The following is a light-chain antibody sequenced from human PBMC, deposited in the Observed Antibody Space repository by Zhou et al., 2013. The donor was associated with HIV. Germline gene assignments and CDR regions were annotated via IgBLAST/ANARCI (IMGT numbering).Light chain of an antibody. Sequence: EIVLTQSPGTLSLSPGERATLSCRASHTISANYLAWYQQKPGQAPRLLVYGASTRATGIPDRFTGSGSGTDFTLTFTTLGPEDFALYYCQQYGSSPPSTFGQGTKVEIK. CDR2: GAS. CDR1: HTISANY. CDR3: QQYGSSPPST. V-gene: IGKV3-20*01. J-gene: IGKJ1*01.